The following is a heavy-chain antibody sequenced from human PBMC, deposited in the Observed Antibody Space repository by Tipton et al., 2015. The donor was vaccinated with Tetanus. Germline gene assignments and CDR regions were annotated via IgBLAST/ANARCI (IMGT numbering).Heavy chain of an antibody. CDR3: ASGSAIRHGRDV. J-gene: IGHJ6*02. V-gene: IGHV1-8*01. Sequence: QVQLVQSGAEVKNPGASVKGSCKASGYTFTAYGLNWVRQAAGRGFEWMGWLNPKTGSTAYAQKFQGRVSVATDTSISTAYMELGSRRFDETAVYYCASGSAIRHGRDVWGQGTTVTVYS. CDR1: GYTFTAYG. CDR2: LNPKTGST. D-gene: IGHD2-2*01.